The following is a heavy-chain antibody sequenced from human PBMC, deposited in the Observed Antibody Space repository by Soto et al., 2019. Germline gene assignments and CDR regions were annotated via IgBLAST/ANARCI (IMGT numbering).Heavy chain of an antibody. CDR1: GFNFSSYD. CDR2: IGTAGDT. V-gene: IGHV3-13*01. D-gene: IGHD2-15*01. CDR3: ARAGQGASCSGGSCYLGASDI. Sequence: EVQLVESGGGLVQPGGSLRLSCEASGFNFSSYDMHWVRQATGKGLEWVSVIGTAGDTFYTGSVKGRFTTSRENGKNSLSLQMKSLRAGDTAVYYCARAGQGASCSGGSCYLGASDIWGQGTMVTVSS. J-gene: IGHJ3*02.